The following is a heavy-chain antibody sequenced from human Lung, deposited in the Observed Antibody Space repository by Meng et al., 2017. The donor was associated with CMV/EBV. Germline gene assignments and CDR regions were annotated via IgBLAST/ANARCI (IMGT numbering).Heavy chain of an antibody. CDR1: GGYISSNIR. J-gene: IGHJ4*02. CDR3: ARGKQDAWELLAY. V-gene: IGHV4-4*02. D-gene: IGHD1-26*01. Sequence: VHVRDVGPGWGQPSGTLSRAFGVSGGYISSNIRWTWVRQPPGKGLEWIGDIDDSGSTNYNPSLNSRISISLDKSKNHFSMKVNSVTAADTAVYYCARGKQDAWELLAYWGQGALVTVSS. CDR2: IDDSGST.